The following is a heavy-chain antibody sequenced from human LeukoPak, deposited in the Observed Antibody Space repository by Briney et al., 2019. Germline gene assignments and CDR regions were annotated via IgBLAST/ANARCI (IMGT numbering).Heavy chain of an antibody. J-gene: IGHJ6*03. CDR2: ISSSGSTI. Sequence: PGGSLRLSCAASGFTFSSYEMNWVRQAPGKGLEWVSYISSSGSTIYYADSVEGRFTISRDNAKNSLYLQMNSLRAEDTAVYYCARDLRRWWELLRRNYYYYYMDVWGKGTTVTISS. CDR1: GFTFSSYE. V-gene: IGHV3-48*03. CDR3: ARDLRRWWELLRRNYYYYYMDV. D-gene: IGHD1-26*01.